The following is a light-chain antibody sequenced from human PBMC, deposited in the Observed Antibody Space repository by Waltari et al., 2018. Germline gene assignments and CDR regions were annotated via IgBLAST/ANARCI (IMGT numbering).Light chain of an antibody. V-gene: IGKV3-20*01. CDR3: QHYVRLPVT. CDR2: GAS. Sequence: EIVLTQSPGTLSLSPGERATLSCRASPSVSRALAWYQQKPGQAPRLLSYGASSRATGIPDRFTGSGSGTDFSLTISSLESEDFAVYYCQHYVRLPVTFGQGTNVEIK. CDR1: PSVSRA. J-gene: IGKJ1*01.